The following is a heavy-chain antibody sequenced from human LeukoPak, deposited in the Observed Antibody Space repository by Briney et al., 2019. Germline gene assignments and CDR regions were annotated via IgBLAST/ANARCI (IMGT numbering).Heavy chain of an antibody. J-gene: IGHJ6*02. CDR3: ARHLNEGSSWYSSPYGMDV. CDR1: GGSISSSSYY. D-gene: IGHD6-13*01. CDR2: IYYSGST. V-gene: IGHV4-39*01. Sequence: KSSETLSLTCTVSGGSISSSSYYWGWIRQPPGKGLEWIGSIYYSGSTYYNPSLKSRVTISVDTSKNQFSLKLSSVTAADTAVYYCARHLNEGSSWYSSPYGMDVWGQGTTVTVSS.